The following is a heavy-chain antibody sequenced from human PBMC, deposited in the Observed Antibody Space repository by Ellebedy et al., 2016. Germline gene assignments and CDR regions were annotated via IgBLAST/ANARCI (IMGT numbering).Heavy chain of an antibody. CDR2: ISAYNGNT. D-gene: IGHD5-12*01. CDR3: ASEEEWGRSGYDSVGLFDY. V-gene: IGHV1-18*01. Sequence: ASVKVSCXASGYTFTSYAITWVRQAPGHGLEWMGWISAYNGNTNYAQKLQGRVTMTTDTSTSTAYMELRSLRSEDTAVYYCASEEEWGRSGYDSVGLFDYWGQGTLVTVSS. CDR1: GYTFTSYA. J-gene: IGHJ4*02.